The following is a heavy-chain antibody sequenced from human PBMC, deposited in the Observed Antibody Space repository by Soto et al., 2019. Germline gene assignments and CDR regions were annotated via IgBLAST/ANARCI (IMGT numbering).Heavy chain of an antibody. CDR2: IKQDGSEK. V-gene: IGHV3-7*01. CDR3: ARETYGDPFDY. J-gene: IGHJ4*02. D-gene: IGHD4-17*01. Sequence: GGSLRLSCAASAFTFSSYAMSWVRQAPGKGLEWVANIKQDGSEKYYVDSVKGRFTISRDNAKNSLYLQMNSLRAEDTAIYYCARETYGDPFDYWGQGTLVTVSS. CDR1: AFTFSSYA.